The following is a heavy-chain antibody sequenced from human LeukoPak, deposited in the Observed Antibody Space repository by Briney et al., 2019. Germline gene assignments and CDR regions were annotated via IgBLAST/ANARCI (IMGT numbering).Heavy chain of an antibody. D-gene: IGHD5-12*01. CDR1: GGSISSGSYY. CDR2: IYTSGST. J-gene: IGHJ5*02. CDR3: ARHSSWLRLYNWFDP. Sequence: SETLSLTCTVSGGSISSGSYYWSWIRQPAGKGLEWIGRIYTSGSTNYNPSLKSRVTISVDTSKNQFSLKLSSVTAADTAVYYCARHSSWLRLYNWFDPWGQGTLVTVSS. V-gene: IGHV4-61*02.